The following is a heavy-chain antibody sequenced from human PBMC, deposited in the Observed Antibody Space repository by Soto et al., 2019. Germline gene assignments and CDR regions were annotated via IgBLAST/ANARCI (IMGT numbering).Heavy chain of an antibody. D-gene: IGHD2-21*02. CDR2: VYYSGST. V-gene: IGHV4-31*03. CDR3: ARSAGGNFYFDY. Sequence: SETLSLTCTVSGGSINRGGYYWTWIRQHPGKGLEWIGSVYYSGSTNYNPSLKSRVTISVDTSKNQFSLKLSSVPAADTAVYYCARSAGGNFYFDYWGQGTLVTVSS. CDR1: GGSINRGGYY. J-gene: IGHJ4*02.